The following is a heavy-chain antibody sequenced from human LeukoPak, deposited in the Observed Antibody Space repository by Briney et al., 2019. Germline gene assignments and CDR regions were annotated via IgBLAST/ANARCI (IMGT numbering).Heavy chain of an antibody. Sequence: GGSLRLSCEASGLIFSNAWMTWVRQAPGKGLEWVSAISGSGGSTYYADSVKGRFTISRDNSKNTLYLQMNSLRAEDTAVYYCAKGGVGATFDYWGQGTLVTVSS. J-gene: IGHJ4*02. CDR3: AKGGVGATFDY. V-gene: IGHV3-23*01. D-gene: IGHD1-26*01. CDR2: ISGSGGST. CDR1: GLIFSNAW.